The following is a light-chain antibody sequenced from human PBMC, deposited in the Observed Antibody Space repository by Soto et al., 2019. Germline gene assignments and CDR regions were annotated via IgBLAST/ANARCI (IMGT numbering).Light chain of an antibody. CDR3: QQYGSSRIT. V-gene: IGKV3-20*01. CDR2: AAS. CDR1: LSVSSNY. J-gene: IGKJ5*01. Sequence: EIVLTQSPGTLSLSPGERATLSCRASLSVSSNYVAWYQQKPGQAPRLLIYAASSRATGIPDRFSGSGSGTDFTLTISRLEPEDFAVYYCQQYGSSRITFGQGTRLEIK.